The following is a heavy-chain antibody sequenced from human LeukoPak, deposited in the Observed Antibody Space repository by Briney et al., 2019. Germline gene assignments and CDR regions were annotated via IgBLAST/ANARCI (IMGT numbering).Heavy chain of an antibody. CDR1: GGSFSGYY. CDR3: ARPRFGELNAFDI. V-gene: IGHV4-34*01. D-gene: IGHD3-10*01. CDR2: TNHGGST. Sequence: PSETLSLTCAVYGGSFSGYYWSWIRQPPGKGLEWIGETNHGGSTNYNPSLKSRVTISVDTSKNQFSLKLSSVTAADTAVYYCARPRFGELNAFDIWGQGTMVTVSS. J-gene: IGHJ3*02.